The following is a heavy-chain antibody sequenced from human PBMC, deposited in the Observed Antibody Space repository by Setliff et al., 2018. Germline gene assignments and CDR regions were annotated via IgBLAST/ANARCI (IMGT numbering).Heavy chain of an antibody. V-gene: IGHV4-39*01. CDR3: ARHLYSSGWYFDY. CDR1: GGSISSSSYY. CDR2: IYYSGST. J-gene: IGHJ4*02. D-gene: IGHD6-19*01. Sequence: SETLSLTCTVSGGSISSSSYYWGWIRQPPGKGLEWIGSIYYSGSTYYNPSLKSRVTISVDTSKNQFSLRLSSVTAADTAVYYCARHLYSSGWYFDYWGQGTPVTVSS.